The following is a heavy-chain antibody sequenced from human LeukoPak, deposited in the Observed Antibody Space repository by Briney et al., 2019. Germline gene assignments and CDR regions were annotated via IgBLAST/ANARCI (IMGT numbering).Heavy chain of an antibody. V-gene: IGHV4-30-4*08. CDR1: GGSISSGDYY. J-gene: IGHJ4*02. Sequence: MPSETLSLTCTVSGGSISSGDYYWSWIRQPPGKGLEWIGYIYYSGSTYYNPSLKSRVTISVDTSKNQFSLKLSSVTAADTAVYYCARDHYDRSELGDYWGQGTLVTVSS. CDR3: ARDHYDRSELGDY. CDR2: IYYSGST. D-gene: IGHD3-10*02.